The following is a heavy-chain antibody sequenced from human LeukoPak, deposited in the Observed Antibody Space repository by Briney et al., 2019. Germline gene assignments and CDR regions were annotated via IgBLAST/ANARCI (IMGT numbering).Heavy chain of an antibody. CDR2: VYYTGGT. V-gene: IGHV4-59*01. D-gene: IGHD6-13*01. CDR3: ARDLEQQLREVGWFDP. CDR1: GGSISNYY. Sequence: SETLSLTCTVSGGSISNYYWSWIRQSPGKELEWIGYVYYTGGTNYNPFLKSRVTISLDTSKNQFSLNVRSVTAADTAVYYCARDLEQQLREVGWFDPWGQGTLVTVSS. J-gene: IGHJ5*02.